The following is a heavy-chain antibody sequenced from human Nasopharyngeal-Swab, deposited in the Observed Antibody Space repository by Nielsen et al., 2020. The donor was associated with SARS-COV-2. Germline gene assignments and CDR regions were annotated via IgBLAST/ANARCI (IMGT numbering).Heavy chain of an antibody. J-gene: IGHJ4*02. CDR1: GFTFSSHG. V-gene: IGHV3-33*01. CDR2: IWSDGSSK. CDR3: ARDGMGGYPLYSFDS. D-gene: IGHD1-26*01. Sequence: GGSLRLSCAASGFTFSSHGMHWVRQAPGKGLEWVAVIWSDGSSKIYTDSVKGRFTFSRDNSKNALYLQMNSLRAEDTAVYYCARDGMGGYPLYSFDSWGQGTLVTVSS.